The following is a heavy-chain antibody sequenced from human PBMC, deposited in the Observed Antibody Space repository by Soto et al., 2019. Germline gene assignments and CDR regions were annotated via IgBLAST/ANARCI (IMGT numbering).Heavy chain of an antibody. CDR1: GGSISSSSYY. J-gene: IGHJ5*02. V-gene: IGHV4-39*01. Sequence: PSETLSLTCTVSGGSISSSSYYWGWIRQPPGKGLEWIGSFYYSGSTYYNPSLKSRVTISVDTSKNQFSLKLSSVTAADTAVYYCARHRQRITIFGVVLPAAHSHWFDPWGQGTLVTVSS. CDR3: ARHRQRITIFGVVLPAAHSHWFDP. CDR2: FYYSGST. D-gene: IGHD3-3*01.